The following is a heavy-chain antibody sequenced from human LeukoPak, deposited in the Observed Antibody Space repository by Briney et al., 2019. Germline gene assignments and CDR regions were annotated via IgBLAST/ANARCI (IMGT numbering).Heavy chain of an antibody. D-gene: IGHD6-13*01. V-gene: IGHV1-69*06. Sequence: SVKVSCKASGYTFTSYGISWVRQAPGQGLEWMGGIIPIFGTANYAQKFQGRVTITADKSTSTAYMELSSLRSEDTAVYYCARGRPTTSIAAAGVNWFDPWGQGTLVTVSS. CDR1: GYTFTSYG. CDR2: IIPIFGTA. J-gene: IGHJ5*02. CDR3: ARGRPTTSIAAAGVNWFDP.